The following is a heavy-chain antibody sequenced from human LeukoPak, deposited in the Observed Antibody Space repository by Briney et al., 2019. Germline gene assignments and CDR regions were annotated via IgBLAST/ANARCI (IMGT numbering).Heavy chain of an antibody. V-gene: IGHV4-59*03. CDR1: GGSITGYY. CDR3: ARSSGYSSSWYPD. D-gene: IGHD6-13*01. J-gene: IGHJ4*02. Sequence: PSETLSLTCTVSGGSITGYYWSWIRQPPGKGLEWIGYIHYSGSTNHNPSLKSRVTISVDTPKNQFSLKLSSVTAADTAVYYCARSSGYSSSWYPDWGQGTLVTVSS. CDR2: IHYSGST.